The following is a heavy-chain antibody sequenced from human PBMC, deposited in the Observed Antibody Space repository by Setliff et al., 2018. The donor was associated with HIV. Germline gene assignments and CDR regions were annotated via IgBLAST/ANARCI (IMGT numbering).Heavy chain of an antibody. Sequence: SETLSLTCSVFRGSLSSGGYYWSWIRQHPGKGLEWIGYSYHSGSPSYNPSLKSRTTISVDTSKNEFSLKLSSVTAADTAVYYCARMGAARPLYYYGMDVWGRGTTVTVSS. CDR2: SYHSGSP. V-gene: IGHV4-31*03. J-gene: IGHJ6*02. D-gene: IGHD6-6*01. CDR1: RGSLSSGGYY. CDR3: ARMGAARPLYYYGMDV.